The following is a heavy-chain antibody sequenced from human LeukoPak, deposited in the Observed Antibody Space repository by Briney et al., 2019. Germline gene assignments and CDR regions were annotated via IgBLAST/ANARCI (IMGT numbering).Heavy chain of an antibody. CDR3: ARISSEFEDAFDI. CDR1: GFTFSDYY. CDR2: ISSSGSTI. Sequence: GGSLRLSCAASGFTFSDYYMSWIRQAPGKGLEWVSYISSSGSTIYYADSVKGRFTISRDNAKNSLYLQMNSLRAEDTAVYYCARISSEFEDAFDIWGQGTMVTVSS. J-gene: IGHJ3*02. V-gene: IGHV3-11*01. D-gene: IGHD3-10*01.